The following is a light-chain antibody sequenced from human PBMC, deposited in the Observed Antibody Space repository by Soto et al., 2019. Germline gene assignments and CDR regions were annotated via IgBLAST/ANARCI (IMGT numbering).Light chain of an antibody. Sequence: DIQVTQSPSSLSASVGDRVTITCRTSQTINTYLNWYQQQPGKAPKLLIFAASTLHSGVPSRFSGSGSGTDFTLTITSLQPEDCATYYCQQGSSAPFTFGPGTQLEV. J-gene: IGKJ2*01. CDR1: QTINTY. V-gene: IGKV1-39*01. CDR3: QQGSSAPFT. CDR2: AAS.